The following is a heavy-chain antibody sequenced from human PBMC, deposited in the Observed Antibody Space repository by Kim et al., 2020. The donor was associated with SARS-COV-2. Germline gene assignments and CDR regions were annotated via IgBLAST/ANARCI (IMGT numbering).Heavy chain of an antibody. V-gene: IGHV3-23*01. D-gene: IGHD2-15*01. CDR3: AKDELGAAAARHFDY. J-gene: IGHJ4*02. Sequence: DSVKGRFTISRDKSKNTLYLQMNSLRAEDTAVYYCAKDELGAAAARHFDYWGQGTLVTVSS.